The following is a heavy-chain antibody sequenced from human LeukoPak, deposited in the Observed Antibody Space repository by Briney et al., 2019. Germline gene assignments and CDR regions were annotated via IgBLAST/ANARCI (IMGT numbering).Heavy chain of an antibody. Sequence: GRSLSLSCAASGFTFSSYGMHWVRQAPGKGLEWVAVISYDGSNKYYADSVKGRFTISRDNSKNTLYLQMNSLRAEDTAVYYCAKGQAGGFDYWGQGTLVTVSS. CDR3: AKGQAGGFDY. CDR1: GFTFSSYG. CDR2: ISYDGSNK. J-gene: IGHJ4*02. D-gene: IGHD6-19*01. V-gene: IGHV3-30*18.